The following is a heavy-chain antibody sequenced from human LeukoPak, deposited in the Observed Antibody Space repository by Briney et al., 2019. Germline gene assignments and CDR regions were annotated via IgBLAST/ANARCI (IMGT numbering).Heavy chain of an antibody. V-gene: IGHV3-23*01. CDR1: GFTFNSHD. CDR2: ISGSGGST. CDR3: AKDGGEYYDILTGYYPRLYYMDV. J-gene: IGHJ6*03. D-gene: IGHD3-9*01. Sequence: PGGSLRLSCAASGFTFNSHDMHWVRQAPGKGLEWVSAISGSGGSTYYADSVKGRFTISRDNSKNTLYLQMNSLRAEDTAVYYCAKDGGEYYDILTGYYPRLYYMDVWGKGTTVTISS.